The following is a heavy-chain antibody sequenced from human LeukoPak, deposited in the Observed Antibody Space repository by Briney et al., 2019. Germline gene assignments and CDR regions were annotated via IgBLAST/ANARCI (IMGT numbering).Heavy chain of an antibody. CDR2: ISSSGSTI. V-gene: IGHV3-48*03. CDR3: AKDRATVTSFWAYYYYGMDV. Sequence: PPGGSLRLSCAASGFTFSSYEMNWVRQAPGKGLEWVSYISSSGSTIYYADSVKGRFTISRDNAKNSLYLQMNSLRAEDTAVYYCAKDRATVTSFWAYYYYGMDVWGQGTTVTVSS. CDR1: GFTFSSYE. D-gene: IGHD3-16*01. J-gene: IGHJ6*02.